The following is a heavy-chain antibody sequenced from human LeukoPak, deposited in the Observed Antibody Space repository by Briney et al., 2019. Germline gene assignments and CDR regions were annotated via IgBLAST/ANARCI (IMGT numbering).Heavy chain of an antibody. CDR3: AKMQGFFDY. CDR1: GFTFSSYG. J-gene: IGHJ4*02. CDR2: ITGTSANT. Sequence: GGSLRLSCVASGFTFSSYGMSWVRQAPGKGLEWVSAITGTSANTYYADSVKGRFTISRDNSKNTLYLQMNSLRAEDTAIYYCAKMQGFFDYWGQGTLVTISS. V-gene: IGHV3-23*01.